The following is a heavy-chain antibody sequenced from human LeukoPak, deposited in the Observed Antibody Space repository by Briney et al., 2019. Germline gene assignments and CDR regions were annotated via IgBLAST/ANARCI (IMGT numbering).Heavy chain of an antibody. J-gene: IGHJ4*02. CDR1: GFTFSSYA. CDR2: ISGSGGSI. V-gene: IGHV3-23*01. Sequence: GGSLRLSCAASGFTFSSYALSWVRQAPGKGLEWVSAISGSGGSIGYADSVKGRFTISRDNAKNSLYLQMNSLRAEDTALYYCAKGRNSGWRWGQGTLVTVSS. CDR3: AKGRNSGWR. D-gene: IGHD3-10*01.